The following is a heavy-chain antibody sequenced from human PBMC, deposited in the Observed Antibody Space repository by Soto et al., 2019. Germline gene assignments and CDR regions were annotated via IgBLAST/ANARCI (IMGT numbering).Heavy chain of an antibody. V-gene: IGHV1-18*01. Sequence: QVQLVQSGAEVKKPGASVKVSCKASGYTFTSYGISWVRQAPGQGLEWMGWNSAYNGNTNYAPKLQGSVTMTTDTSTSTAYMELRSRRADDTAVYCCARKYGSGSRFPYRGEATLVSVSS. J-gene: IGHJ4*02. CDR2: NSAYNGNT. CDR3: ARKYGSGSRFPY. CDR1: GYTFTSYG. D-gene: IGHD3-10*01.